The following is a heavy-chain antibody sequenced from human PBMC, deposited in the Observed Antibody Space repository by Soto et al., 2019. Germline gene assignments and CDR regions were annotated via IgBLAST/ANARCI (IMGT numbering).Heavy chain of an antibody. Sequence: EVQLLESGGGLVQPGGSLRLSCAASGFTFSSYAMSWVRQAPGKGLEWVSAISGSGGSTYYADSVKGRFTISRDNSKKTLYLQMNSLRAEDTAVYYCAKVLHYYYYDSSGYSSSWGQGTLVTVSS. V-gene: IGHV3-23*01. J-gene: IGHJ4*02. D-gene: IGHD3-22*01. CDR3: AKVLHYYYYDSSGYSSS. CDR1: GFTFSSYA. CDR2: ISGSGGST.